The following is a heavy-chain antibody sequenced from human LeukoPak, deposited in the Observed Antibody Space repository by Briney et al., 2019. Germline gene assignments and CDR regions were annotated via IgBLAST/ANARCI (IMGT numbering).Heavy chain of an antibody. CDR1: GYSISSGYY. CDR3: ARGGGGFDP. J-gene: IGHJ5*02. D-gene: IGHD1-26*01. CDR2: IYYSGST. V-gene: IGHV4-61*01. Sequence: SETLSLTCTVSGYSISSGYYWGWIRQPPGKGLEWIGYIYYSGSTNYNPSLKSRVTISVDTSKNQFSLKLSSVTAADTAVYYCARGGGGFDPWGQGTLVTVSS.